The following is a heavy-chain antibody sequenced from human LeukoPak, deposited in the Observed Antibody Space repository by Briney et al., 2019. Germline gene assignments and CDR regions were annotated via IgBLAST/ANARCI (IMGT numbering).Heavy chain of an antibody. V-gene: IGHV1-2*02. CDR3: ARSIVVVPAALPISPPHAFDI. Sequence: ASVKVSCKASGYTFTGYYMYWVRQAPGQGLEWMGWINPNSGGTNYAQKFQGRVTITTDESTSTAYMELSSLRSEDTAVYYCARSIVVVPAALPISPPHAFDIWGQGTMVTVSS. J-gene: IGHJ3*02. D-gene: IGHD2-2*02. CDR1: GYTFTGYY. CDR2: INPNSGGT.